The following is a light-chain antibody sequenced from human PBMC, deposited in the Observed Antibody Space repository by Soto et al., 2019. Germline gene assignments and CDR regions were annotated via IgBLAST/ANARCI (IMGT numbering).Light chain of an antibody. CDR1: SSDVGAYNY. V-gene: IGLV2-8*01. CDR3: SSYAGGNNIMV. Sequence: QSFLTQPPSASGSPGQSVTISCTGTSSDVGAYNYVSWYQQEPGKAPKLMIYAVNKRPSGVPDRFSGSKSGNTASLTVSGLRAADEADYFCSSYAGGNNIMVFGGGTKLTVL. J-gene: IGLJ2*01. CDR2: AVN.